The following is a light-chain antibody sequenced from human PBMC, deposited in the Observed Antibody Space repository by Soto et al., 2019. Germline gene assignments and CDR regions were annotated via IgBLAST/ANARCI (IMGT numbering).Light chain of an antibody. CDR1: QGIRNY. V-gene: IGKV1-27*01. J-gene: IGKJ1*01. CDR2: GAS. Sequence: DIQMTQSPSSLSASVGDRVTITCRASQGIRNYLAWFQQKPGKVPNLLIYGASTLQSGVPSRFSGSGSGTDFTLTISSLQPGDVATYYCQKYNSDPPWTFGQGTKVEL. CDR3: QKYNSDPPWT.